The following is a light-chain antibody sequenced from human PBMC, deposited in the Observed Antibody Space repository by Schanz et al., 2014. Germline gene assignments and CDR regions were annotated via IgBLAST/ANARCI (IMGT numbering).Light chain of an antibody. V-gene: IGKV2-24*01. J-gene: IGKJ2*01. CDR1: QSLVHDNGNTY. Sequence: IMMTQPPLFPPVTLGQPASISCTSNQSLVHDNGNTYLTWLQQRPGQPPRLLLSQISNRFYGVPDRFSGGGAETHFTLKINRVEPEDVGVYYCMQGTQFPYTFGQGTRLDI. CDR2: QIS. CDR3: MQGTQFPYT.